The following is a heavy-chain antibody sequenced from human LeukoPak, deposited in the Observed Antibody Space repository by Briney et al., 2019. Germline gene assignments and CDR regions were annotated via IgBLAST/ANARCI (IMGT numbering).Heavy chain of an antibody. CDR3: ARVHSSSWGGDY. V-gene: IGHV3-23*01. D-gene: IGHD6-6*01. CDR2: ISGSGGST. J-gene: IGHJ4*02. Sequence: GGSLRLSCAASGFTFSSYAMSWVRQAPGKGLEWVSAISGSGGSTYYADSVKGRFTISKDISKNTLYLELNSLRTEDTGVYYCARVHSSSWGGDYWGQGTLVTVSS. CDR1: GFTFSSYA.